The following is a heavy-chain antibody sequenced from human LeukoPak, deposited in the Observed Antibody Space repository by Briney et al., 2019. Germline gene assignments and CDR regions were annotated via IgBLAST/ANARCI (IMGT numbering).Heavy chain of an antibody. D-gene: IGHD2-21*02. CDR2: ISAYNGNT. V-gene: IGHV1-18*01. J-gene: IGHJ6*02. CDR3: ARVLYCGGDCHFGHYYYYGMDV. CDR1: GYTFTSYG. Sequence: GASVKVSCKASGYTFTSYGISWVRQAPGQGLEWMGWISAYNGNTNYAQKLQGRVTMTTDTSTSTAYMELRSLRSDDTAVYYCARVLYCGGDCHFGHYYYYGMDVWGQGTTVTVSS.